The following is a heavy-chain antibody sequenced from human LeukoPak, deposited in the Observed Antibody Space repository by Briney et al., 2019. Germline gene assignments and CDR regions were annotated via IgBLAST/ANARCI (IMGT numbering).Heavy chain of an antibody. J-gene: IGHJ3*02. CDR1: GYTFTSYG. CDR2: ISAYNTNA. V-gene: IGHV1-18*01. Sequence: GASVKVSCKASGYTFTSYGISWVRQAPGQGLEWMGWISAYNTNARYAQKFQGRVTVTTDTSTSTAYMELRSLTSDDTAVNYCARDWFCTSGSCYDTFDIWGQGTMVTVSS. D-gene: IGHD2-15*01. CDR3: ARDWFCTSGSCYDTFDI.